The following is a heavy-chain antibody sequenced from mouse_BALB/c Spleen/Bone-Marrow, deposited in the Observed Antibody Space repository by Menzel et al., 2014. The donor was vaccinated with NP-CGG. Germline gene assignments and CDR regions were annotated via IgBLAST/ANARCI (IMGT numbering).Heavy chain of an antibody. D-gene: IGHD2-9*01. J-gene: IGHJ3*01. CDR1: GYTFTSYT. CDR3: AGAAYYGCDEEAWFAY. CDR2: INPCSGYT. Sequence: SGASVKMSCKASGYTFTSYTMHWEKQRPGQGLEWTGYINPCSGYTNYNQKFKDNATLIADKSSITAYMQLSSLPSEDSAIYYCAGAAYYGCDEEAWFAYWGQGTLVTVSA. V-gene: IGHV1S26*01.